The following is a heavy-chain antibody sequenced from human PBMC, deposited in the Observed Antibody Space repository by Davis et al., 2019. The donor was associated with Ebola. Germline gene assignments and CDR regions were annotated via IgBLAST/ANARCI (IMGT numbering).Heavy chain of an antibody. J-gene: IGHJ6*02. CDR1: GFTFSSYA. D-gene: IGHD2-2*01. Sequence: PGGSLRLSCSASGFTFSSYAMHWVRQAPGKGLEYVSAISSNGGRTYYADSVKGRFTISRDNSKNTLYLQMSSLRAEDTAVYYCARDQVVPAAAPHYYYGMDVWGQGTTVTVSS. CDR2: ISSNGGRT. V-gene: IGHV3-64D*06. CDR3: ARDQVVPAAAPHYYYGMDV.